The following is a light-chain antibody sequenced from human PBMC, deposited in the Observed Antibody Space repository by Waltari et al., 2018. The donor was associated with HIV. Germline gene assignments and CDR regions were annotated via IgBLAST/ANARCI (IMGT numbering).Light chain of an antibody. CDR2: GNG. V-gene: IGLV1-40*01. CDR3: QSYGSRLYVV. Sequence: QSALPQPSSVSAAPGLRVTISCTGTSANFGEGHHVHWYQHLPGTAPKLLINGNGNRPSGVPDRFSGSKAGTSASLAITGLQAEDAADYCCQSYGSRLYVVFGGGTKLTVL. J-gene: IGLJ2*01. CDR1: SANFGEGHH.